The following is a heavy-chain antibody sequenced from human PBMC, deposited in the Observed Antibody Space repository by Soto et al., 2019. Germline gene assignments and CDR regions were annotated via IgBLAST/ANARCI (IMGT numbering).Heavy chain of an antibody. CDR2: IYYSGNT. CDR3: VRRASGPFDV. D-gene: IGHD2-8*02. CDR1: GGSICSSDW. J-gene: IGHJ3*01. Sequence: SETLSLTCAVSGGSICSSDWWSWVRLPPGKELEWIGEIYYSGNTNYSPSLESRVTMSVDKSKNQFSLKLTSVTAADMAVYYCVRRASGPFDVWGQGTMVNVSS. V-gene: IGHV4-4*02.